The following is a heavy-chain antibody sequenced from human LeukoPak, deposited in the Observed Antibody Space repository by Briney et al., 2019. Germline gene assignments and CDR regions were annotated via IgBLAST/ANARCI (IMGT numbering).Heavy chain of an antibody. CDR3: AREGGYCSSTSCPRGSYYYYGMDV. V-gene: IGHV3-23*01. D-gene: IGHD2-2*03. Sequence: GGSLRLSCAASGFTFSSYAMSWVRQAPGKGLEWVSAISGSGGSTYYADSVKGRFTISRDNSKSTLYLQMNSLRAEDTAVYYCAREGGYCSSTSCPRGSYYYYGMDVWGQGTTVTVSS. CDR2: ISGSGGST. J-gene: IGHJ6*02. CDR1: GFTFSSYA.